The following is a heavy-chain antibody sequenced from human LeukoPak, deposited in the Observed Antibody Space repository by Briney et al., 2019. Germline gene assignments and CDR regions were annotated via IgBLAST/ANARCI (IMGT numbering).Heavy chain of an antibody. CDR3: ASPQPVGAFDI. V-gene: IGHV4-39*01. Sequence: SGTLSLTCAVSGGSISSSSYYWGWIRQPPGKGLEWIGSIYYSGSTYYNPSLKSRVTISVDTSKNQFSLKLSSVTAADTAVYYCASPQPVGAFDIWGQGTMVTVSS. D-gene: IGHD1-26*01. CDR1: GGSISSSSYY. CDR2: IYYSGST. J-gene: IGHJ3*02.